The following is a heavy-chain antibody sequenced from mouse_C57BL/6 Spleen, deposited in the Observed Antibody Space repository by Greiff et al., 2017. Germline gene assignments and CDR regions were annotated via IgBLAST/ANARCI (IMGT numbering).Heavy chain of an antibody. Sequence: QVQLQQPGAELVMPGASVKLSCKASGYTFTSYWMHWVKQRPGQGLEWIGEIDPSDSYTNYNQKFKGKSTVTVDKSSSTAYMQLSSLTSEDSAVYYYARSENTVVATGYYFDYWGQGTTLTVAS. CDR3: ARSENTVVATGYYFDY. D-gene: IGHD1-1*01. CDR2: IDPSDSYT. J-gene: IGHJ2*01. V-gene: IGHV1-69*01. CDR1: GYTFTSYW.